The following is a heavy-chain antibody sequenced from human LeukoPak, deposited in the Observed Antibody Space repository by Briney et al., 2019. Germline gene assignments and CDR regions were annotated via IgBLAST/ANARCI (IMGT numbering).Heavy chain of an antibody. CDR1: GGSISSYY. Sequence: SETLSLTCTVSGGSISSYYWSWIRQPPGKGLEWIGYIYYSGSTNYNPSLKSRVTISVDTSKNQFSLKLSSVTAADTAVYYCARGQGSYGGYYFDYWGQGTLVTVSS. J-gene: IGHJ4*02. V-gene: IGHV4-59*01. CDR3: ARGQGSYGGYYFDY. D-gene: IGHD5-18*01. CDR2: IYYSGST.